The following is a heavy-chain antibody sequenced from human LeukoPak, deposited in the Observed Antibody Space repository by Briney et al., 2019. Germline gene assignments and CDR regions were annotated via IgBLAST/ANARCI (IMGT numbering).Heavy chain of an antibody. CDR3: AREASSHFDY. CDR2: IYHSGNT. D-gene: IGHD2-2*01. CDR1: GYSISSGFY. J-gene: IGHJ4*02. V-gene: IGHV4-38-2*02. Sequence: SETLSLTCTVSGYSISSGFYWGWIRQPPGKGLEWIGYIYHSGNTYYNPSFKSRVTISVDRSKNQFSLNLSSVTAADTAVFYCAREASSHFDYWGQGTLVTVSS.